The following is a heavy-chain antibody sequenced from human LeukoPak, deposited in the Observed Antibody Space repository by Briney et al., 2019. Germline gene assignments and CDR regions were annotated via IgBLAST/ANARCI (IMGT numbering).Heavy chain of an antibody. CDR2: IIPIFGTA. Sequence: ASVKVSCKASGGTFSSYAISWVRQAPGQGLEWMGRIIPIFGTANYAQKFQGRVTITTDESTSTAYMELSSLRSEDTAVYYCAREYSSSWYPMGYYYYYMDVWGKGTTVTVSS. CDR3: AREYSSSWYPMGYYYYYMDV. CDR1: GGTFSSYA. D-gene: IGHD6-13*01. J-gene: IGHJ6*03. V-gene: IGHV1-69*05.